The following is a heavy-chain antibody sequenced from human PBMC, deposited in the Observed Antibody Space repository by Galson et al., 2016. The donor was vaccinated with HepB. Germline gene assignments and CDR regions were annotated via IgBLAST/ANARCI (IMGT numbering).Heavy chain of an antibody. CDR2: IQQDGSEK. Sequence: SLRLSCAASGFTFSSYYMTWVRQDPGKGLEWVAKIQQDGSEKYYVDSVKGRFTISRDNAKNSLYLQINSLRAEDTAVYYCALAGGDGFNFIDWGQGTLVTVSS. CDR1: GFTFSSYY. V-gene: IGHV3-7*01. J-gene: IGHJ1*01. D-gene: IGHD5-24*01. CDR3: ALAGGDGFNFID.